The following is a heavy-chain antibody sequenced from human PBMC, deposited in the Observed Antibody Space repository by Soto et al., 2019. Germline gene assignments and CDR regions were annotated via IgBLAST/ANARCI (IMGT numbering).Heavy chain of an antibody. CDR2: IYYSGST. J-gene: IGHJ5*02. V-gene: IGHV4-39*01. Sequence: PSETLSLTCTVSGGSISSSSYYWGWIRQPPGKGLEWIGSIYYSGSTYYNPSLKSRVTISVDTSKNQFSLKLSSVTAADTAVYYCASGVGDNWNDVGGWFDPWGQGTLVTVSS. D-gene: IGHD1-1*01. CDR3: ASGVGDNWNDVGGWFDP. CDR1: GGSISSSSYY.